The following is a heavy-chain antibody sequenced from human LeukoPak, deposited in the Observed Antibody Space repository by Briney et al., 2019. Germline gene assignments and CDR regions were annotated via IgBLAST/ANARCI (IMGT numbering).Heavy chain of an antibody. CDR3: ARSYTNYYDSSGYYYNYGMDV. V-gene: IGHV3-30-3*01. CDR2: ISYDGSNK. Sequence: PGRSLRLSCAASRFTFSNYAMHWVRQAPGEGLEGVAVISYDGSNKYYADSVKGRFTISRDNSRNTVYMEMNSLGAEDTAVYYCARSYTNYYDSSGYYYNYGMDVWGQGTTVTVSS. D-gene: IGHD3-22*01. CDR1: RFTFSNYA. J-gene: IGHJ6*02.